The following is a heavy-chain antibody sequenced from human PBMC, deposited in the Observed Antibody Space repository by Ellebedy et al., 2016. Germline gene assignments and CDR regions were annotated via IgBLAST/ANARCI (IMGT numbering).Heavy chain of an antibody. CDR1: GGPFSTQA. CDR3: AMGTGGFGESTW. D-gene: IGHD3-10*01. V-gene: IGHV1-69*11. J-gene: IGHJ4*01. Sequence: SVKVSXKASGGPFSTQAISWVRQAPGQGLEWVGTIFPILRTPSYAEAFRDRVQITADESTRTVYMELSGLRIDDTAMFYCAMGTGGFGESTWWGHGSLVTVSS. CDR2: IFPILRTP.